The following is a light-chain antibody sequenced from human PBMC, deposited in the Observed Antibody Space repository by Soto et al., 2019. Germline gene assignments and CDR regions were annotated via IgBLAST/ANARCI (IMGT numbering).Light chain of an antibody. V-gene: IGLV2-8*01. Sequence: QSALTQPPSASGSPGQSVTISCTGTSSDVGGYKYVSWYQQHPGKAPKLMICGDSKRPSGVPDRFAGSKSGNTASLTVSGLQAEGEADYYCSSYAGSNNWVFGGGTKLTVL. J-gene: IGLJ3*02. CDR3: SSYAGSNNWV. CDR2: GDS. CDR1: SSDVGGYKY.